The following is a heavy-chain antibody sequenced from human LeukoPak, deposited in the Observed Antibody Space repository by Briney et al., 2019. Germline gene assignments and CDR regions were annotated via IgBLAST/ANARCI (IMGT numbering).Heavy chain of an antibody. CDR3: ARDSGFSGTQRGEY. Sequence: GGSLRLSCAASGFTFSSYEMNWVRQAPGKGLEWVSYISSSGSTIYYADSVEGRFTISRDNAKNSLYLQMNSLRSEDTAVYFCARDSGFSGTQRGEYWGHGTLVTVSS. CDR2: ISSSGSTI. J-gene: IGHJ4*01. V-gene: IGHV3-48*03. CDR1: GFTFSSYE. D-gene: IGHD3/OR15-3a*01.